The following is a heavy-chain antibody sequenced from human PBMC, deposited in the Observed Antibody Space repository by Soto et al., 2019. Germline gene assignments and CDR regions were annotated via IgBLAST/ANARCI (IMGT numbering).Heavy chain of an antibody. J-gene: IGHJ6*02. CDR3: AREGASGFGMDV. Sequence: SETLSLTCNVSGGSIRSYYWSWIRQPAGKALEWIGRIYTSGTTNYNPSLKSRVTMLVDTSKNQFSLKLSSVTAADTAVYHCAREGASGFGMDVWGQGTTVTVSS. CDR2: IYTSGTT. V-gene: IGHV4-4*07. CDR1: GGSIRSYY. D-gene: IGHD1-26*01.